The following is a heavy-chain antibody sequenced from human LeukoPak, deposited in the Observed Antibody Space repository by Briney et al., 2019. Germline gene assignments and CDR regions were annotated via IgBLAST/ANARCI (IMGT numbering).Heavy chain of an antibody. D-gene: IGHD4-17*01. V-gene: IGHV1-18*01. Sequence: ASVKVSCKASGYTFTSYISWVRQAPGQGLEWMGWISAYNGNTNYAQKLQGRATMTTDTSTSTAYMELRSLRSDDTAVYYCARDNDYGDPDAFDIWGQGTMVTVSS. CDR1: GYTFTSY. J-gene: IGHJ3*02. CDR2: ISAYNGNT. CDR3: ARDNDYGDPDAFDI.